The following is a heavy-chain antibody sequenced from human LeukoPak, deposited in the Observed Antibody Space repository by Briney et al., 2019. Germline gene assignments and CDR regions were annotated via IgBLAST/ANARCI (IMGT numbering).Heavy chain of an antibody. CDR1: GFTFSGYG. J-gene: IGHJ4*02. Sequence: GGSLRLSCAASGFTFSGYGMHWVRQAPGKGLEWVAVIWSDGTNKYYADSVKGRSTISRDISRNTLYLEMNSLRADDTAVYYCARSLGSGYASDYWGKGTLVTVSS. D-gene: IGHD5-12*01. CDR3: ARSLGSGYASDY. V-gene: IGHV3-33*01. CDR2: IWSDGTNK.